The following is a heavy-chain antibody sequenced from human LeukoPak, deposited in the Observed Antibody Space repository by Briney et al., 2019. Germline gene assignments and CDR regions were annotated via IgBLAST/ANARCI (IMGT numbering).Heavy chain of an antibody. V-gene: IGHV3-49*04. J-gene: IGHJ6*02. Sequence: PGGALRLSCTASGYTFANDAVSGVRQAPGKGLEWVGFIRSKVYAGTAQYAASVKGRFTISRDDSKSIAYLQMNSLKIEDTAVYYCTRGLSRAYYYNGMDVWGQGTTVTVSS. D-gene: IGHD2-2*01. CDR1: GYTFANDA. CDR3: TRGLSRAYYYNGMDV. CDR2: IRSKVYAGTA.